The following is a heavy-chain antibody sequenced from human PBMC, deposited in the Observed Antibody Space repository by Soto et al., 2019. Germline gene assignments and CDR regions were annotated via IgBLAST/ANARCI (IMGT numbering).Heavy chain of an antibody. CDR1: GYTFTSYD. CDR2: MNPNSGNA. V-gene: IGHV1-8*01. Sequence: QVQLVQSGAEVKKPGASVKVSCKASGYTFTSYDINWVRQATGQGLEWMGWMNPNSGNAGYAKRFQGRTTITRNTSISTDNMGLSSLRSEDTAVYYCAREGVRGMAVWGQGTTVTVSS. CDR3: AREGVRGMAV. D-gene: IGHD3-16*01. J-gene: IGHJ6*02.